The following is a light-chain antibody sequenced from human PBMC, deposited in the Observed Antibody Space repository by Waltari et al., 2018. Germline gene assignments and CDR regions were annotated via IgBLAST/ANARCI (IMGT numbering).Light chain of an antibody. J-gene: IGLJ3*02. CDR1: SRDVATYKY. Sequence: QSALTQPASVSGSPGQSVTISCTGSSRDVATYKYVSWYQQHPGKVPKLMIYEVSNRPSGVSNPFSGSKPGNTASRTISGLQAEDEADYYCTSYTTSTTWVFGGGTKLTVL. CDR3: TSYTTSTTWV. V-gene: IGLV2-14*01. CDR2: EVS.